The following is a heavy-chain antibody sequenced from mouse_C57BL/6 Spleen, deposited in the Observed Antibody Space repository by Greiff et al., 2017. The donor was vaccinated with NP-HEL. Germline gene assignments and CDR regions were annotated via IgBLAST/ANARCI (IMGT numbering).Heavy chain of an antibody. CDR2: IYPGDGDT. V-gene: IGHV1-82*01. J-gene: IGHJ1*03. CDR3: ARYSNWYFDV. Sequence: QVQLQQSGPELVKPGASVKISCKASGYAFSSSWMNWVKQRPGKGLEWIGRIYPGDGDTNYNGKFKGKATLTADKSSSTAYMQLSSLTSEDSAVYCCARYSNWYFDVWGTGTTVTVSS. CDR1: GYAFSSSW.